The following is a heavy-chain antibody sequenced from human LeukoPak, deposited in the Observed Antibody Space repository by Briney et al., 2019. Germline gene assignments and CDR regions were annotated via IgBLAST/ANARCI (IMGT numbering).Heavy chain of an antibody. CDR1: GFTFSSYG. J-gene: IGHJ4*02. CDR3: ATLGVSHFDY. CDR2: ISSNGGST. D-gene: IGHD3-10*01. V-gene: IGHV3-64*01. Sequence: PGGSLRLSCAASGFTFSSYGMHWVRQAPGKGLEYVSAISSNGGSTYYANSVKGRFTISRDNSKNTLYLQMGSLRAEDMAVYYCATLGVSHFDYWGQGTLVTVSS.